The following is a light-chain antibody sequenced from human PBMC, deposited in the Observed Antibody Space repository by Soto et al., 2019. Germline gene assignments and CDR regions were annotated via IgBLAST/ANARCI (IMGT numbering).Light chain of an antibody. Sequence: DIQLTQSPSSLSAPVGDRVTITCQASQDINNYLVWYQQKPGKAPKFLIFDASILETGVPSRFRGSGSGTDFTFTINSLQPEDIATYYCQQYHNLPRTFGQGTKVEIK. CDR3: QQYHNLPRT. V-gene: IGKV1-33*01. CDR1: QDINNY. J-gene: IGKJ1*01. CDR2: DAS.